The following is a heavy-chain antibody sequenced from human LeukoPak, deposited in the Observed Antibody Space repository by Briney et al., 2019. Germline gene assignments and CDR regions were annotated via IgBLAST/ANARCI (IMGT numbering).Heavy chain of an antibody. D-gene: IGHD1-26*01. CDR1: GFTFSAYS. CDR2: ISSGAGDT. Sequence: GGSLRLSCAGTGFTFSAYSLTWVRQAPGKGLEGVSYISSGAGDTYYADSVKGRFTISRDNAKNSLYLQMNGLRDEDTAVYHCARSRSGTYFDSWGQGTLVSVSS. V-gene: IGHV3-48*02. CDR3: ARSRSGTYFDS. J-gene: IGHJ4*02.